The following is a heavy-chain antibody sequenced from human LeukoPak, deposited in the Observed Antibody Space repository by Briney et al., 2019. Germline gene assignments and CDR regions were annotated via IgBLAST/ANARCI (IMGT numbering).Heavy chain of an antibody. Sequence: SVKVSCKASGGTFSIYAISWVRQAPGQGLEWMGGIIPIFGTANYAQKFQGRVTITADESTSTAYMELSSLRSEDTAIYYCARKVVVAVTIDYYGMDVWGQGTTVTVSS. CDR3: ARKVVVAVTIDYYGMDV. CDR1: GGTFSIYA. D-gene: IGHD2-15*01. J-gene: IGHJ6*02. V-gene: IGHV1-69*13. CDR2: IIPIFGTA.